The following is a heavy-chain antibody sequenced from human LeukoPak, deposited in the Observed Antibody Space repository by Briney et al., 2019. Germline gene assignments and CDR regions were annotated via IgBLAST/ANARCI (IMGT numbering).Heavy chain of an antibody. V-gene: IGHV3-23*01. CDR2: ISGSGGST. Sequence: GGSLRLSCAASGFTFRSYAMSWVRQAPGKGLEWVSAISGSGGSTYYADSVKGRFTISRDNFKNTLYLQMNSLSAEDTAVYYCAKDDLRNDYWGQGTLVTVSS. J-gene: IGHJ4*02. CDR1: GFTFRSYA. CDR3: AKDDLRNDY.